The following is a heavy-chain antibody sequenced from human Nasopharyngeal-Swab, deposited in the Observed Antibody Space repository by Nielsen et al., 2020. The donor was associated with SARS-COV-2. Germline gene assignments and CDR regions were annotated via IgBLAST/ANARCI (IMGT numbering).Heavy chain of an antibody. CDR1: GDSVSNDRVA. CDR2: TYYRSEWYN. V-gene: IGHV6-1*01. D-gene: IGHD3-10*01. CDR3: ARDRGALNV. J-gene: IGHJ6*02. Sequence: SQTPSLTRAIPGDSVSNDRVAGNWIRHPPSRGLEWLVRTYYRSEWYNDYAVSVKSRITIKPDPSTNQFSLQLNSVTPEDTAVYYCARDRGALNVWGQGTTVTVSS.